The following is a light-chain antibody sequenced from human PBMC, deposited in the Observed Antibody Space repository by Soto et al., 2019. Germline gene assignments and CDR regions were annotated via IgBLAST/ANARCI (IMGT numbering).Light chain of an antibody. CDR3: SSYTSSNTEV. V-gene: IGLV2-14*03. J-gene: IGLJ1*01. CDR1: SSDIGAYNY. Sequence: QSVLTQPASVSGSPGQSITISCTGTSSDIGAYNYVSWYQHHPGKAPKLIIYDDSTRPSGVSDRFSASKSGNTASLTISGLQADDEADYYCSSYTSSNTEVFGTGTKLTVL. CDR2: DDS.